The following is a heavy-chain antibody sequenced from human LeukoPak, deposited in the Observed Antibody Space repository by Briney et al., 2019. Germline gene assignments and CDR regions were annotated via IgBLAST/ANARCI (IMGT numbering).Heavy chain of an antibody. CDR3: ARDQGGPPYYYDSSGYYD. J-gene: IGHJ4*02. CDR1: GYTFTSYY. CDR2: INPSGGST. D-gene: IGHD3-22*01. Sequence: ASVKVSCKASGYTFTSYYLHWVRQAPGQGLEWMGIINPSGGSTSYAQKFQGRVTMTRDTSTNTVYLELSSLRSEDTAVYYCARDQGGPPYYYDSSGYYDWGQGTLVTVSS. V-gene: IGHV1-46*01.